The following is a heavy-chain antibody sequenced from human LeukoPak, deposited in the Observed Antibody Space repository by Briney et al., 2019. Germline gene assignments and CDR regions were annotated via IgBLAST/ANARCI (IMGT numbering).Heavy chain of an antibody. CDR1: GFTFSSYA. CDR2: ISYDGSNK. CDR3: ESPNCGGDCGY. V-gene: IGHV3-30-3*01. J-gene: IGHJ4*02. D-gene: IGHD2-21*02. Sequence: HPGRSLRLSCAASGFTFSSYAMHWVRQAPGKGLEWVAVISYDGSNKYYADSVKGRFTISRDNSKNTLYLQMNSLRAEDTAVYYCESPNCGGDCGYWGQGTLVTVSS.